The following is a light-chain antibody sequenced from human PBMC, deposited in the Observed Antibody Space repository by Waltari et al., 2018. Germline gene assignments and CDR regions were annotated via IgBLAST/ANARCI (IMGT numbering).Light chain of an antibody. CDR1: QSVFSE. J-gene: IGKJ4*01. CDR2: DVS. CDR3: QQRRDWPLT. V-gene: IGKV3-11*01. Sequence: EIVLTQSPATLSLSPGERAALSCRASQSVFSELAWYRQKPGQAPRPLIFDVSIRATGTPVRFSGSGYGTDFTLTISSLEPEDFAVYYCQQRRDWPLTFGGGTKVEIK.